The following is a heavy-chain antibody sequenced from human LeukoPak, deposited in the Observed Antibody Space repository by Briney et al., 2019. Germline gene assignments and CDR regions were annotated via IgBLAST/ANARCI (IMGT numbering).Heavy chain of an antibody. V-gene: IGHV3-9*01. CDR1: GFTFDDYA. J-gene: IGHJ3*02. D-gene: IGHD5-18*01. CDR3: AKDTSSRYSYGYAAFDI. Sequence: GGSLRLSCAASGFTFDDYAMHWVRQAPGKGLEWVSGISWNSGSIGYADSVKGRFTISRDNAKNSLYLQMNSLRAEDTALYYCAKDTSSRYSYGYAAFDIWGQGTMVTVSS. CDR2: ISWNSGSI.